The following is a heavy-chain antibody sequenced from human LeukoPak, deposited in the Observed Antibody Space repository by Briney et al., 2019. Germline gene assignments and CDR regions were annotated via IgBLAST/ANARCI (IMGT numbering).Heavy chain of an antibody. CDR1: GGSISSSSYY. J-gene: IGHJ3*02. CDR3: ARDKKDDTYYYDSSGYSWDAFDI. CDR2: IYYSGST. Sequence: PSETLSLTCTVSGGSISSSSYYWGWIRQPPGKGLEWIGYIYYSGSTNYNPSLKSRVTISVDTSKNQFSLKLSSVTAADTAVYYCARDKKDDTYYYDSSGYSWDAFDIWGQGTMVTVSS. D-gene: IGHD3-22*01. V-gene: IGHV4-61*01.